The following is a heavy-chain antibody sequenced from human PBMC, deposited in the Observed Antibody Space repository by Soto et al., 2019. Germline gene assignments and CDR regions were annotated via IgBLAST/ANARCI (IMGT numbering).Heavy chain of an antibody. Sequence: SETLSLTCAVYGGSFSGYYWSWIRQPPGKGLEWIGEINHSGSTNYNLSLKSRVTISVDTSKNQFSLKLSSVTAADTAVYYCARVSGIYYYGMDVWGQGTTVTVSS. CDR3: ARVSGIYYYGMDV. D-gene: IGHD3-10*01. V-gene: IGHV4-34*01. CDR1: GGSFSGYY. CDR2: INHSGST. J-gene: IGHJ6*02.